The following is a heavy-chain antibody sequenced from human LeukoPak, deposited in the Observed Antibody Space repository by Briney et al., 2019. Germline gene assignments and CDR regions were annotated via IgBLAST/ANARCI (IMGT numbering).Heavy chain of an antibody. CDR2: ISATGGST. Sequence: GGSLRVSCAASGFTFSNYAMSWVRQAPGKGLEWVSGISATGGSTYYADSVKGQFAISRDNSKNTLSLQMNNLRADDTAVYYSAKHAGVSSAWLSHFDYWGQGTLVTVSS. D-gene: IGHD6-19*01. V-gene: IGHV3-23*01. J-gene: IGHJ4*02. CDR3: AKHAGVSSAWLSHFDY. CDR1: GFTFSNYA.